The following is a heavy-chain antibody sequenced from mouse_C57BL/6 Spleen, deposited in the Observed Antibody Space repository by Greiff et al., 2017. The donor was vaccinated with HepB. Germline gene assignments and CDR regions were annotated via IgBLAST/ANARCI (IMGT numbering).Heavy chain of an antibody. V-gene: IGHV1-15*01. CDR2: IDPETGGT. CDR1: GYTFTDYE. J-gene: IGHJ3*01. Sequence: VQLQQSGAELVRPGASVPLSCKASGYTFTDYEMHWVKQTPVHGLEWIGAIDPETGGTAYNQKFKGKAILTADKSSSTAYMELRSLTSEDSAVYYCTTTVKGAWFAYWGQGTLVTVSA. D-gene: IGHD1-1*01. CDR3: TTTVKGAWFAY.